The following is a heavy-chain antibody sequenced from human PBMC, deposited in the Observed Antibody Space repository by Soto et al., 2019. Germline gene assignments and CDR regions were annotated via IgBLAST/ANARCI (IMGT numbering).Heavy chain of an antibody. J-gene: IGHJ5*02. V-gene: IGHV4-34*01. Sequence: SETLSLTCAVYGGSFSGYYWSWIRQPPGKGLEWIGEINHSGSTNYNPSLKSRVTISVDTSKNQFSLKLSSVTAADTAVYYCARKGPSGDWFDPWGQGTLVTVSS. CDR2: INHSGST. CDR3: ARKGPSGDWFDP. CDR1: GGSFSGYY.